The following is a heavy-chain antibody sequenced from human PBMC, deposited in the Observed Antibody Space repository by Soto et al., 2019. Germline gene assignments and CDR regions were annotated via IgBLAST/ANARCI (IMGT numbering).Heavy chain of an antibody. CDR3: ARDQTGITTTGGGRIDH. CDR2: VSFDGSNK. V-gene: IGHV3-30-3*01. CDR1: GFTFSTHA. J-gene: IGHJ4*02. D-gene: IGHD1-20*01. Sequence: QVQLVESGGGVVQPGRSLRLSCAASGFTFSTHAMHWVRQAPGKGLECVAIVSFDGSNKYYADSVKGRFTISRDNSKNTLYLQMSGLTPGDTAVYYCARDQTGITTTGGGRIDHWGQGTLVTVSS.